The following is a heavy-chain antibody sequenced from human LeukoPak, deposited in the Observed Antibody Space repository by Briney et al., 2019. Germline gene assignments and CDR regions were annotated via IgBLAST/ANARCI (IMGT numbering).Heavy chain of an antibody. D-gene: IGHD2-21*01. CDR2: INPNSGGT. Sequence: ASVKVSCKASGYTFTSYGISWVRQAPGQGLEWMGWINPNSGGTNYAQKFQGRVTMTRDTSISTAYMELSRLRPDDTAVYYCARDLGAIPYFDYWGQGTLVTVSS. V-gene: IGHV1-2*02. CDR1: GYTFTSYG. CDR3: ARDLGAIPYFDY. J-gene: IGHJ4*02.